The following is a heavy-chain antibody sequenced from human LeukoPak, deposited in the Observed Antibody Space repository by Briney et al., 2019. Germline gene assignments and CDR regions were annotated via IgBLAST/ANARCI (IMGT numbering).Heavy chain of an antibody. Sequence: SETLSLICNVSGISIGSHYWSWFRQSPGMGLEWIGCVYNSGTTTYHPSLTRRVSISVDPSANQYSLKMTSVTAADTAIYYCARDAFWGQGILVTASS. CDR3: ARDAF. J-gene: IGHJ4*02. CDR1: GISIGSHY. CDR2: VYNSGTT. V-gene: IGHV4-59*11.